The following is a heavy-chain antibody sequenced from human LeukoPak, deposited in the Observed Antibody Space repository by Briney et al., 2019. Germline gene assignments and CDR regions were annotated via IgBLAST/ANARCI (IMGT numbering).Heavy chain of an antibody. J-gene: IGHJ6*02. CDR3: AVVVAASSYYYYGMDV. CDR1: GGTFSSYA. Sequence: ASVNVSCKASGGTFSSYAISWVRQAPGQGLEWMGGIIPIFGTANYAQKFQGRVTITADESTSTAYMELSSLRSEDTAVYYCAVVVAASSYYYYGMDVWGQGTTVTVSS. V-gene: IGHV1-69*13. CDR2: IIPIFGTA. D-gene: IGHD2-15*01.